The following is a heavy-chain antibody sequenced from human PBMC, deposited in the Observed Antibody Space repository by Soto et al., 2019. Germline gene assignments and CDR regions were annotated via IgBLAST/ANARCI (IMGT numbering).Heavy chain of an antibody. CDR2: IIHSGSTT. J-gene: IGHJ6*02. V-gene: IGHV3-11*01. CDR3: ARDFGMDV. CDR1: GFTFSEDY. Sequence: PGGSLRLSCSASGFTFSEDYMSWGRQVPGKGLERVSYIIHSGSTTDYADSVKGRFTIARDNVNKLLFLQMNSLRADDTAVYYCARDFGMDVWGHGITVTVSS.